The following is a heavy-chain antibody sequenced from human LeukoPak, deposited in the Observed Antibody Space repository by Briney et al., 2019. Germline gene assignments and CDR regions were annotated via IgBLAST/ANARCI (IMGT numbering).Heavy chain of an antibody. V-gene: IGHV4-39*07. CDR1: GGSISSSSYY. J-gene: IGHJ4*02. CDR3: ARGGHDYGGKGEWVYFDY. D-gene: IGHD4-23*01. Sequence: SETLSLTCTVSGGSISSSSYYWGWIRQPPGKGLEWIGEINHSGSTNYNPSLKSRVTISVDTSKNQFSLKLSSVTAADTAVYYCARGGHDYGGKGEWVYFDYWGQGTLVTVSS. CDR2: INHSGST.